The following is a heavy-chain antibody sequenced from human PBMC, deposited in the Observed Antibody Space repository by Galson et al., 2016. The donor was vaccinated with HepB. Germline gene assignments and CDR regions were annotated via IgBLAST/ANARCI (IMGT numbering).Heavy chain of an antibody. CDR2: IYWNDDK. D-gene: IGHD4-17*01. CDR1: GFSVSTPGVG. V-gene: IGHV2-5*01. J-gene: IGHJ6*02. CDR3: ARYLRSHGYYVLDV. Sequence: PALVKPTQTLTLTCTLSGFSVSTPGVGVGWIRQPPGKALDWLALIYWNDDKRYSPSLKSRLTITKDTSKNQVVLTLTNMDPVDTATYFCARYLRSHGYYVLDVWGQGTTVTVSS.